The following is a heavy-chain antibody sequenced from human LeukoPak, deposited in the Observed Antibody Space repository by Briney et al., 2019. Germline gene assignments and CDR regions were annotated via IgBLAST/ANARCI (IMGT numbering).Heavy chain of an antibody. CDR3: ARAYYDLCWFDP. D-gene: IGHD3-3*01. CDR1: GYTFTGYY. J-gene: IGHJ5*02. V-gene: IGHV1-2*02. Sequence: ASVKVSCKASGYTFTGYYMHWVRQAPGQGLEWMGWINPNSGGTNYAQKFQGRVTMTRDTSISTAYMELSRLRSDDTAVYYCARAYYDLCWFDPWGQGTLVTASS. CDR2: INPNSGGT.